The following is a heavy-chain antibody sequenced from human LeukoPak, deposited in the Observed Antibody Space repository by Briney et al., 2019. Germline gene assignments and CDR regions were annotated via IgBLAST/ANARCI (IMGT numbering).Heavy chain of an antibody. D-gene: IGHD5-24*01. CDR1: ADSISNYH. CDR3: TRVRIDGYSDY. J-gene: IGHJ4*02. CDR2: IYYRGST. V-gene: IGHV4-59*01. Sequence: SETLSLTCTVSADSISNYHWSWIRQPPGKRLEWIEYIYYRGSTNYNPSLKSRVTISIDTSKKQFSLKLSSVTAADTAVYYCTRVRIDGYSDYWGQGTLVTVSS.